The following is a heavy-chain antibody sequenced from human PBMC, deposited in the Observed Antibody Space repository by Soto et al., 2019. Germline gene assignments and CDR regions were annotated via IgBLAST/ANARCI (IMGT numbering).Heavy chain of an antibody. Sequence: SETLSLTCTVSGYSISSGSYWGWIRQPPGKGPEWIASIYHGGTTFYNPSLKSRVTVSVDKSNNQFSLKLRSVTAADTAVYYCAKAYVMVVAGSTFDYWGHATLVTLSP. CDR3: AKAYVMVVAGSTFDY. J-gene: IGHJ4*01. CDR2: IYHGGTT. D-gene: IGHD6-19*01. V-gene: IGHV4-38-2*02. CDR1: GYSISSGSY.